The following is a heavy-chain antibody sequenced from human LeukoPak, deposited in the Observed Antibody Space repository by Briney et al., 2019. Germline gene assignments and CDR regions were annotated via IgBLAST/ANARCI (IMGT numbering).Heavy chain of an antibody. Sequence: ASVKVSCKASGYTFGRYAINWVRQAPGQGLEWMGCINPNSGRTNFPQKFQGRVTMTRDTSINTVYMELTSLKSDDTAVYYCSRVGRSRSNYYMDVWGEGTTVTISS. CDR3: SRVGRSRSNYYMDV. CDR2: INPNSGRT. D-gene: IGHD6-13*01. J-gene: IGHJ6*03. V-gene: IGHV1-2*02. CDR1: GYTFGRYA.